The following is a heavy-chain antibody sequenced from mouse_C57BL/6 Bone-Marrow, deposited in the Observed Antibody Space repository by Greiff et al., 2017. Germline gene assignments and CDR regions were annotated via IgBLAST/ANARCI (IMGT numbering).Heavy chain of an antibody. CDR3: ARIVPYY. Sequence: QVQLQQPGAELVKPGASVKLSCKASGYTFTSYWMHWVKQRPGQGLEWIGMIHPNSGSTNYNEKFKSKATLTVAKSSSNAYMQHSSLTSEDSAVYYCARIVPYYWGQGTSVTVSS. D-gene: IGHD5-1*01. V-gene: IGHV1-64*01. J-gene: IGHJ4*01. CDR1: GYTFTSYW. CDR2: IHPNSGST.